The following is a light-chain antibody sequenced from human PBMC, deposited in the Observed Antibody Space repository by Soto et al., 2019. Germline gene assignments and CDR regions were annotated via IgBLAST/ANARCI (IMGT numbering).Light chain of an antibody. CDR3: QQYNSYPWT. CDR1: QSISSW. V-gene: IGKV1-5*01. J-gene: IGKJ1*01. CDR2: DAS. Sequence: DIPMTQSPSTLSASVGDRVNITCPASQSISSWLAWYQQKPGKAPKLLIYDASSLESGVPSRFSGSGSGTEFTLTISSLQPDDFATYYCQQYNSYPWTFGQGTKVDNK.